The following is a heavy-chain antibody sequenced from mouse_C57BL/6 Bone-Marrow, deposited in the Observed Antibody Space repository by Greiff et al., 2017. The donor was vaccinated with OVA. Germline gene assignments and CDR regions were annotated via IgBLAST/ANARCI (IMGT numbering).Heavy chain of an antibody. J-gene: IGHJ4*01. D-gene: IGHD2-4*01. CDR1: GFTFSSYG. CDR3: ARHRDYDVGGYAMDG. Sequence: DVHLVESGGDLVKPGGSLKLSCAASGFTFSSYGMSWVRQTPDKRLEWVATISSGGSYTYYPDSVKGRFTISRDNAKNTLYLQMSSLKSEDTAMYYCARHRDYDVGGYAMDGWGQGTSVTVAS. CDR2: ISSGGSYT. V-gene: IGHV5-6*01.